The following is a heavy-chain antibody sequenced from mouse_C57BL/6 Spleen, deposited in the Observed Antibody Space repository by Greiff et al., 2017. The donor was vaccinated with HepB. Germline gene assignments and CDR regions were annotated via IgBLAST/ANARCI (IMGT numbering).Heavy chain of an antibody. V-gene: IGHV1-81*01. J-gene: IGHJ3*01. Sequence: VQGVESGAELARPGASVKLSCKASGYTFTSYGISWVKQSTGQGLEWIGEIYPRSGNTYYNEKFKGKATLTADKSSSTAYMELRSLTSEDSAVYFCAGPLTGTWAYWGQGTLVTVSA. CDR1: GYTFTSYG. CDR3: AGPLTGTWAY. CDR2: IYPRSGNT. D-gene: IGHD4-1*01.